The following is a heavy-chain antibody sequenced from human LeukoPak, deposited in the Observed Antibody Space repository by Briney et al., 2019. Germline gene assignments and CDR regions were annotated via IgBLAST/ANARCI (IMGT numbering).Heavy chain of an antibody. Sequence: SQTLSLTCTVSGGSISSGGYYWSWIRQHPGKGLEWIGYIYYSGSTYYNPSLKSRVTISVDTSKNQFSLKLSSVTAADPAVYYCASGSGSYLDYWGQGALVTVCS. CDR2: IYYSGST. CDR1: GGSISSGGYY. D-gene: IGHD3-10*01. CDR3: ASGSGSYLDY. J-gene: IGHJ4*02. V-gene: IGHV4-31*03.